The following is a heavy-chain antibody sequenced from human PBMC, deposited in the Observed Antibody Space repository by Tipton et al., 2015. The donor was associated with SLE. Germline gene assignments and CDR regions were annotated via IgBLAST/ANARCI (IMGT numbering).Heavy chain of an antibody. CDR3: ARIPENSRSFDH. V-gene: IGHV4-61*01. Sequence: TLSLTCTVSGGSFNSGSHYWSWVRPPPGKGLEWIGYIYHSGITHYTPSLKSRVSISVDKSKNQFSLRLNSVTAADTAIYYCARIPENSRSFDHWGQGTLVTVSS. CDR1: GGSFNSGSHY. J-gene: IGHJ4*02. CDR2: IYHSGIT. D-gene: IGHD6-6*01.